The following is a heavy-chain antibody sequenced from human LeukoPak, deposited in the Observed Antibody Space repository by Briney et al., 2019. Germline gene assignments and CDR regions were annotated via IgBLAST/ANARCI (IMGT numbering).Heavy chain of an antibody. Sequence: SETLSLTCAVYGGSFSGYYWSWIRQPPGKGLEWIGEINHSGSTNYNPSLKSRVTISVDTSKNQFSLKLSSVTAADTAVYYCARGRTYYDYVWGSYRPHYYYYGKDVWGQGTTVTVSS. CDR2: INHSGST. J-gene: IGHJ6*02. CDR1: GGSFSGYY. V-gene: IGHV4-34*01. CDR3: ARGRTYYDYVWGSYRPHYYYYGKDV. D-gene: IGHD3-16*02.